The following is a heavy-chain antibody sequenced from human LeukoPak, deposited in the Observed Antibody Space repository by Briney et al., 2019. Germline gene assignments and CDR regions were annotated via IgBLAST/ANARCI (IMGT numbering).Heavy chain of an antibody. CDR3: ARQVTPHPYGGNSDAFDI. Sequence: GESLKISCKGSGYSFTSYWIGWVRQMPGKGLEWMGIIYPGDSGTRYSPSFQGQVTISADKSISTAYLQWSSLKASDTAMYYCARQVTPHPYGGNSDAFDIWGQGTMVTVSS. D-gene: IGHD4-23*01. CDR2: IYPGDSGT. CDR1: GYSFTSYW. J-gene: IGHJ3*02. V-gene: IGHV5-51*01.